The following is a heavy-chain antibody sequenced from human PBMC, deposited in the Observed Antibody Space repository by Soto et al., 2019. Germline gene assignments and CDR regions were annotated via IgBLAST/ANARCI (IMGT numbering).Heavy chain of an antibody. CDR2: ISPYDGNK. J-gene: IGHJ6*02. CDR1: GYTFSSYG. V-gene: IGHV1-18*01. D-gene: IGHD3-22*01. Sequence: ASVKVSCKASGYTFSSYGINWVRQAPGQGLEWLGWISPYDGNKKYAQILQGRVSMTTDTSTKTAYMEVRSLRSDDTAVYYCARGGYYDSSGSRNYHYYGMNVWGQGTTVTVSS. CDR3: ARGGYYDSSGSRNYHYYGMNV.